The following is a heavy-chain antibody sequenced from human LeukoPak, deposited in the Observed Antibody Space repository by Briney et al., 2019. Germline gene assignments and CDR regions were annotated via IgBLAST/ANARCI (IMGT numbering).Heavy chain of an antibody. CDR1: GYTFRSYD. J-gene: IGHJ4*02. V-gene: IGHV1-8*01. Sequence: ASVKVSCKASGYTFRSYDINWVRQATGQGLEWMGWMNPDSGNTGYAQNVQGRVTMTSNTSITTAYMELTSLRSEDTAVYYCARGSFRGYCLDTSCYTINYWGQGTLVTVSS. CDR2: MNPDSGNT. D-gene: IGHD2-2*02. CDR3: ARGSFRGYCLDTSCYTINY.